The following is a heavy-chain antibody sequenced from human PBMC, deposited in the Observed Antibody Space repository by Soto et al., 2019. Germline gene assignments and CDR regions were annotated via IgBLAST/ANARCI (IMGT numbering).Heavy chain of an antibody. Sequence: GGSLRLSCAASGFTFDDYAMHWVRQAPGKGLEWVSGISWNSGSIGYADSVKGRFTISRDNAKNSLYLQMNSLRAEDTALYYCAKEQFGRILTGPGGFDPWGQGTLVTVSS. J-gene: IGHJ5*02. CDR3: AKEQFGRILTGPGGFDP. D-gene: IGHD3-9*01. V-gene: IGHV3-9*01. CDR1: GFTFDDYA. CDR2: ISWNSGSI.